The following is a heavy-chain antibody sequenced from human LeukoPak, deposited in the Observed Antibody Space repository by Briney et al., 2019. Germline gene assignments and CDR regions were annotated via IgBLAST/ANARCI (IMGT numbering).Heavy chain of an antibody. Sequence: SETLSLTCAVYGGSFSCYYGTWIRQPPGKGLEWIGEINHSGSTNYNPSLKSRVTISVDTSKNQFSLNLNSMTAADTAVYYCARGRSGRQLEDYWGQGTLVTVSS. CDR1: GGSFSCYY. V-gene: IGHV4-34*01. J-gene: IGHJ4*02. CDR2: INHSGST. D-gene: IGHD3-10*01. CDR3: ARGRSGRQLEDY.